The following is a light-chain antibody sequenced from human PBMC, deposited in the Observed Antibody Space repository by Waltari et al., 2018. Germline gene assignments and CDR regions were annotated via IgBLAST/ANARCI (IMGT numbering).Light chain of an antibody. CDR3: QQYNRWPPT. CDR2: GAS. V-gene: IGKV3-15*01. J-gene: IGKJ3*01. CDR1: QSVNNN. Sequence: EVVMTNSPATLSVSLGERAILACRASQSVNNNLAWYQRKPGQAPRLLIYGASTRATGIAARFSGSGSGTEFTLTISSLQSEDSAIYFCQQYNRWPPTFGPGTKVDIK.